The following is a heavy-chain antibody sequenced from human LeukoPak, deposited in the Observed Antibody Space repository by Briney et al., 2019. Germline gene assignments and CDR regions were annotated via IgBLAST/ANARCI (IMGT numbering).Heavy chain of an antibody. CDR3: ARELDRAMGRSSNYFDN. J-gene: IGHJ4*02. CDR2: MHYSGST. Sequence: PSETLSLTCTVSGGSISSSSYYWGWIRQPPGTGLEWIGSMHYSGSTYHNPSLTSRLTISLDTSKNHFSLRLSSVTAADTAVYYCARELDRAMGRSSNYFDNWGQGTLVTVSS. CDR1: GGSISSSSYY. D-gene: IGHD1-26*01. V-gene: IGHV4-39*07.